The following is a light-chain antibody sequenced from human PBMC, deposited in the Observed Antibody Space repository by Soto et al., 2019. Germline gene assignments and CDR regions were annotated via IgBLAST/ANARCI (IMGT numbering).Light chain of an antibody. CDR1: QDINNH. CDR2: DAS. J-gene: IGKJ4*01. CDR3: QQYVNALT. Sequence: DIQMTQSPSSLSASAGDRVTITCQASQDINNHLNWYQQKAGRAPKLLINDASNLETGVPSRFSGSGSRTDFTLTISGLQPEDIATYYCQQYVNALTFGGGTKVEIK. V-gene: IGKV1-33*01.